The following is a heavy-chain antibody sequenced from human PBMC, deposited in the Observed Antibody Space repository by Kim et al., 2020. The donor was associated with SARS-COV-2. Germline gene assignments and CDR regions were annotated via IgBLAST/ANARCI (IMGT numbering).Heavy chain of an antibody. D-gene: IGHD2-15*01. V-gene: IGHV3-15*01. Sequence: GGSLRLSCAGSGFRFSNAWMSWVRQAPEKGLEWLGRIKSKGAGGTTEYAAPVKGRFTISRDDSKNTLYLEMNSLKTEDTAVYCCSTGDCSGDTCHPWGQGTTVTVSS. CDR1: GFRFSNAW. CDR3: STGDCSGDTCHP. J-gene: IGHJ6*02. CDR2: IKSKGAGGTT.